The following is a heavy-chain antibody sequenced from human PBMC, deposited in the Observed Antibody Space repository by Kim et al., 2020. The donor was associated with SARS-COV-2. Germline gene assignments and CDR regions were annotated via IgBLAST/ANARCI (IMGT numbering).Heavy chain of an antibody. J-gene: IGHJ3*02. CDR1: GFIFNSY. CDR3: SGVNTGLNDGFDI. D-gene: IGHD4-17*01. CDR2: ISSDSSYR. Sequence: GGSLRLSCAASGFIFNSYMSWMRQAPGKGREWVAYISSDSSYRNYSDSVNGRCTISRDNAKNTLQLQMKSLIVADTAPDYCSGVNTGLNDGFDIWWPGT. V-gene: IGHV3-11*03.